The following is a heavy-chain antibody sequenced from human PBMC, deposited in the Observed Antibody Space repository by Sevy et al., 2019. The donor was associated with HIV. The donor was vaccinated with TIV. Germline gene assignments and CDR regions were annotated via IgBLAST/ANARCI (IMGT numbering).Heavy chain of an antibody. Sequence: GGSLRLSCIGSGFSFSYYGIHWVRQSPGKGLDWVALISHDGINEYYADSVKGRFTIARDNSKNTLDLEMNSLRNEDTAIYFCANAYSGSYSHSYLYALDVWGQGTTVTVSS. CDR2: ISHDGINE. D-gene: IGHD1-26*01. CDR3: ANAYSGSYSHSYLYALDV. CDR1: GFSFSYYG. V-gene: IGHV3-30*18. J-gene: IGHJ6*02.